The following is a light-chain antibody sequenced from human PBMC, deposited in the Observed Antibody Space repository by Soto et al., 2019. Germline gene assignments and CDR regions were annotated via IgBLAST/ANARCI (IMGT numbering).Light chain of an antibody. CDR3: QQYNSYPWT. CDR1: QSISSW. CDR2: DAS. J-gene: IGKJ1*01. Sequence: DITMSQSPSTLYASGGAGVTITCRASQSISSWLAWYQQKPGKAPKLLIYDASTLESGVPSRFSGSGSGTEFTLTISSLQPDDFATYYCQQYNSYPWTFGQGTKV. V-gene: IGKV1-5*01.